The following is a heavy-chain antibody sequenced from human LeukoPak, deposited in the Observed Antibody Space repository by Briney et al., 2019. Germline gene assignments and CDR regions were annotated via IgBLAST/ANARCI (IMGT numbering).Heavy chain of an antibody. D-gene: IGHD3-22*01. V-gene: IGHV3-43*02. CDR2: ISGDGGST. CDR3: AKDTYYYDSSGYPAMDV. J-gene: IGHJ6*03. Sequence: PGGSLRLSCAASGFTFDDYAMRWVRQAPGKGLEWVSLISGDGGSTYYADSVKGRFTISRDNSKNSLYLQMNSLRTEDTALYYCAKDTYYYDSSGYPAMDVWGKGTTVTVSS. CDR1: GFTFDDYA.